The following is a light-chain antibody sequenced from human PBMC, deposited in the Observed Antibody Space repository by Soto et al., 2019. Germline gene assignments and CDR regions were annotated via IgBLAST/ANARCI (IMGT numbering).Light chain of an antibody. J-gene: IGKJ4*01. V-gene: IGKV3-11*01. CDR1: QSLSSY. CDR3: QQRSNWPPRIT. Sequence: EIVLTQSPATLSLSPGERATLSCRSSQSLSSYLAWYQQKPGQAPRLLIYDASNRATGIPARFSGSGSGTDFTVTISSLETEDFAVYYCQQRSNWPPRITFGGGTKVEIK. CDR2: DAS.